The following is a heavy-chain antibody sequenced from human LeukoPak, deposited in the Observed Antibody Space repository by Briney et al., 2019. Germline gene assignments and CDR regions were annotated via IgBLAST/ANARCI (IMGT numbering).Heavy chain of an antibody. CDR2: ITPSGGST. D-gene: IGHD4-17*01. V-gene: IGHV1-46*01. CDR3: AREDTVTTAGYYFYMDV. Sequence: ASVKVSCKASGYTFTSYYIHWVRQAPGQGLEWMGIITPSGGSTRYAQKFRDRVTMTRDMSTSTVYMELSSLRSEDTAVYYCAREDTVTTAGYYFYMDVWGKGTTVTVSS. CDR1: GYTFTSYY. J-gene: IGHJ6*03.